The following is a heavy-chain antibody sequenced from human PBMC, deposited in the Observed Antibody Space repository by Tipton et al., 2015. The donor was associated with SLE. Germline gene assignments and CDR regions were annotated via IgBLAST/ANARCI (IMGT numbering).Heavy chain of an antibody. J-gene: IGHJ3*02. D-gene: IGHD3-10*01. V-gene: IGHV4-39*06. Sequence: TLSLTCTVSGDLISHSNYYWGWIRQPPGKGLEWIASISYSGSTYYNPSLASRGTISADTSKNQVPLRLSSVTAADTAVYYCARHVVRRYGDAFDIWGQGTMVTVPS. CDR2: ISYSGST. CDR1: GDLISHSNYY. CDR3: ARHVVRRYGDAFDI.